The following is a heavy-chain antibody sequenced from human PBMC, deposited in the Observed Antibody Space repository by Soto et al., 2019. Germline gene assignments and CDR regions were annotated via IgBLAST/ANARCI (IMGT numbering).Heavy chain of an antibody. CDR2: ISWNSGRI. CDR3: VKEYSSGWDGYFDY. J-gene: IGHJ4*02. V-gene: IGHV3-9*01. Sequence: EVQLVESGGGLVQPGRSLRLSCAASGFSFDDYAMHWVRQVPGKGLEWVSSISWNSGRIVYADSVKGRFTISRDNAKNSLYMQMNSLRAEDTALYYCVKEYSSGWDGYFDYWGQGTLVTVSS. D-gene: IGHD6-19*01. CDR1: GFSFDDYA.